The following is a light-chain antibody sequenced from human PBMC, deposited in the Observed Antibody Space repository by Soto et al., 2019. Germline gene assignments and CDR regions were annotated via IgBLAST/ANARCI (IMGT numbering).Light chain of an antibody. J-gene: IGKJ5*01. Sequence: EIVLTQSPATLSLSPGERATVSCRASQSVSNYLGWYQQKPGQAPRLLIYDASNRATGIPARFSGSGSGTDFTLTISSLEPEDFAVYYWQHGGTFGQGTRLEIK. CDR1: QSVSNY. CDR2: DAS. CDR3: QHGGT. V-gene: IGKV3-11*01.